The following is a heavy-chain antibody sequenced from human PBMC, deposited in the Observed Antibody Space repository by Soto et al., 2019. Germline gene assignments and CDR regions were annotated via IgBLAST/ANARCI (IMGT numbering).Heavy chain of an antibody. Sequence: ASVKGSCKASGYTFTSYYMHWVRQAPGQRLEWMGIINPSGGSTSYAQKFQGRVTMTRDTSTSTVYMELSSLRSEDTAVYYCARDGKWSGYYAADYYYYYMDVWGKGTTVTVSS. D-gene: IGHD3-3*01. CDR2: INPSGGST. CDR3: ARDGKWSGYYAADYYYYYMDV. J-gene: IGHJ6*03. CDR1: GYTFTSYY. V-gene: IGHV1-46*03.